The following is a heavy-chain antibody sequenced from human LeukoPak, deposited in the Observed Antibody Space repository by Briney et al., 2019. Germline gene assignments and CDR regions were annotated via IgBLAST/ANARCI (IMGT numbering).Heavy chain of an antibody. CDR1: GFTFSSYG. V-gene: IGHV3-33*01. Sequence: RPGGSLRLSCAASGFTFSSYGMHWVRQAPGKGLEWVAVIWHDGSNKYYADSVKGRFTISRDNSKNTLYLQMNSLRAEDTAEYYCARDFSPDYDFWSGYSYWGQGTLVTVSS. J-gene: IGHJ4*02. D-gene: IGHD3-3*01. CDR3: ARDFSPDYDFWSGYSY. CDR2: IWHDGSNK.